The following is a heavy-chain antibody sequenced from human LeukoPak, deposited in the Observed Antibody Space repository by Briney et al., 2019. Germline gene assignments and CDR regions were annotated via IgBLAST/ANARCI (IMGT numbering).Heavy chain of an antibody. CDR3: ASTPRVPAAFFDY. D-gene: IGHD2-2*01. Sequence: SETLSLTCAVYGGSFSGYYWSWIRQPPGKGLEWIGEINHSGSTNYNPSLKSRVTISVDTSKNQFSLKLSSETAADTAVYYCASTPRVPAAFFDYWGQGTLVTVSS. V-gene: IGHV4-34*01. CDR1: GGSFSGYY. J-gene: IGHJ4*02. CDR2: INHSGST.